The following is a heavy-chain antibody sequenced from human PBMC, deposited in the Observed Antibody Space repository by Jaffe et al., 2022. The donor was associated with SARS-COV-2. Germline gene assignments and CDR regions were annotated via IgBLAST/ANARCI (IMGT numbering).Heavy chain of an antibody. CDR2: ISGSGGST. V-gene: IGHV3-23*01. J-gene: IGHJ1*01. Sequence: EVQLLESGGGLVQPGGSLRLSCAASGFTFSSYAMSWVRQAPGKGLEWVSAISGSGGSTYYADSVKGRFTISRDNSKNTLYLQMNSLRAEDTAVYYCAKGDVDSGWYYPSSYFQHWGQGTLVTVSS. CDR3: AKGDVDSGWYYPSSYFQH. CDR1: GFTFSSYA. D-gene: IGHD6-19*01.